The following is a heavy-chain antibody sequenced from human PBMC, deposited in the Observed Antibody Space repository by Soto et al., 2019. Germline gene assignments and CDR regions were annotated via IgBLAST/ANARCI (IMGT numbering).Heavy chain of an antibody. CDR2: ISGSGGST. J-gene: IGHJ4*02. CDR1: GFTFSSYA. D-gene: IGHD4-17*01. V-gene: IGHV3-23*01. CDR3: ASSRYSYGDYEYYFDY. Sequence: GGSLRLSCAASGFTFSSYAMSWVRQAPGKGLEWVSAISGSGGSTYYADSVKGRFTISRDNSKNTLYLQMNSLRAEDTAVYYCASSRYSYGDYEYYFDYWGQGTLVTVSS.